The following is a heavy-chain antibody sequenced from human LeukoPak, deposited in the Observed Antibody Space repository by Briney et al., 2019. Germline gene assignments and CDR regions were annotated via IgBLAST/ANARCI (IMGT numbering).Heavy chain of an antibody. CDR1: GGFITTSHYC. Sequence: PSETLSLTCSVSGGFITTSHYCWAWIRQPPGRGLEWIGSIYSSGSTYYNPSLKSRVTISVDTSKNRFSLKLNSVTAADTAVYYCARHVGSSAHFDYWGQGTLATVSS. CDR2: IYSSGST. V-gene: IGHV4-39*01. D-gene: IGHD3-10*01. J-gene: IGHJ4*02. CDR3: ARHVGSSAHFDY.